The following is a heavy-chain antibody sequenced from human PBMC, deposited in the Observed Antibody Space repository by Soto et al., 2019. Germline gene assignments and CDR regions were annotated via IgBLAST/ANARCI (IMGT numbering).Heavy chain of an antibody. CDR3: AGGQHPRRQTVDY. CDR1: GGSFSGYY. CDR2: INHGGST. Sequence: QVQLQQWGAGLLKPSETLSLTCAVYGGSFSGYYWSWIRQPPGKGLEWIGEINHGGSTNYNPSLKSRVTISVDTSNSQFSLELSSVTAAGTAVYYCAGGQHPRRQTVDYWGQGTLVTVSS. V-gene: IGHV4-34*01. J-gene: IGHJ4*02.